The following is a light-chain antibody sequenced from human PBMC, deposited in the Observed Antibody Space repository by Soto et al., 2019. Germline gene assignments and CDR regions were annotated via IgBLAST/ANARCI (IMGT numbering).Light chain of an antibody. CDR2: VNIDGSH. V-gene: IGLV4-69*02. J-gene: IGLJ2*01. Sequence: QLVLTQSPSTSASLGASVKLTCTLTSGHTTYAITWHQQRPEKGPRYLMRVNIDGSHSKGDGIPDRFSGSSSGAERYLTISNLQSEDEADYYCCSYAAYNTLFGGGTKVTVL. CDR1: SGHTTYA. CDR3: CSYAAYNTL.